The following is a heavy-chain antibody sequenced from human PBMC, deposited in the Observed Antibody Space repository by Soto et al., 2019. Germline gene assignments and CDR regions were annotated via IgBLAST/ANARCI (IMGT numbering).Heavy chain of an antibody. CDR2: IRSSGTSR. D-gene: IGHD2-2*01. J-gene: IGHJ5*02. V-gene: IGHV3-11*01. CDR3: ARYWLISVVASPIGWFDT. CDR1: GFTFSDYY. Sequence: QVQLVESGGGLVKPGGSLRLSCAASGFTFSDYYMSWVRQAPGKGLEWVSHIRSSGTSRYYADSVKGRFTISRDNAKNSLHLEMNTLRAEDTAVYYGARYWLISVVASPIGWFDTWGQGTLVTVSS.